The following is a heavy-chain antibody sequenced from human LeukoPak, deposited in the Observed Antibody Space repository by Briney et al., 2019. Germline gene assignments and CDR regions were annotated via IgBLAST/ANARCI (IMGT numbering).Heavy chain of an antibody. CDR2: ISTSRSYI. CDR1: GFTFRSYS. V-gene: IGHV3-21*04. Sequence: GGSPRLSCAASGFTFRSYSMNWVRQAPGKGLEWVSSISTSRSYIYYADSVKGRFTISRDNSKNTVYLQMNNVRAEDTAVYYCAKDGAWLRFDDWGQGTLVTVSS. D-gene: IGHD5-12*01. J-gene: IGHJ4*02. CDR3: AKDGAWLRFDD.